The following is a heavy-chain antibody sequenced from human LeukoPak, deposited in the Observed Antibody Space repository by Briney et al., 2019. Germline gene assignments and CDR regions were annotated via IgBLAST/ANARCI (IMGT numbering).Heavy chain of an antibody. V-gene: IGHV4-34*01. D-gene: IGHD5-24*01. Sequence: KPSETLSLTCVVSGVAFSGYYWRWIRQPPGKGLEWIGETNHRGSTNYNPSLKSRVAISADTSKNQFSLKLTSVTAADTAVYYCELATIDDAYWGQGTQVTVSS. J-gene: IGHJ4*02. CDR2: TNHRGST. CDR1: GVAFSGYY. CDR3: ELATIDDAY.